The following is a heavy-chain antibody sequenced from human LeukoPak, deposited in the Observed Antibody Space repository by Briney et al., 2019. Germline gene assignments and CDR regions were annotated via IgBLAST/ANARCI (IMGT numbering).Heavy chain of an antibody. D-gene: IGHD3-22*01. Sequence: GGSLRLSCAASGFIVSSAHMIWVRQAPGKGLEWVSAISGSGGSTYYADSVKGRFTISRDNSKNTLYLQMNSLRAEDTAVYYCARDNYDSSTPYYFDYWGQGTLVTVSS. CDR2: ISGSGGST. CDR1: GFIVSSAH. CDR3: ARDNYDSSTPYYFDY. V-gene: IGHV3-23*01. J-gene: IGHJ4*02.